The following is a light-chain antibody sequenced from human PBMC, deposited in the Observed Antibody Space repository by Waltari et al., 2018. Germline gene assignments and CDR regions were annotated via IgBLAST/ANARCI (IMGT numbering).Light chain of an antibody. CDR3: QQYNTFPFT. CDR2: KAS. V-gene: IGKV1-5*03. Sequence: DIQMTQSPSTLSASVGDRVTITCRASQSISSWLAWYQQKPGKAPRLLIYKASSLESGVPERFSGSGSGTEFTLTISSLQPDDFATYYCQQYNTFPFTFGPGTKVDIK. CDR1: QSISSW. J-gene: IGKJ3*01.